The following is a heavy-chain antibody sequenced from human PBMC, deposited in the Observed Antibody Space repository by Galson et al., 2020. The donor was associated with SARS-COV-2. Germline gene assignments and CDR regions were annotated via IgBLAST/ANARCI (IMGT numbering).Heavy chain of an antibody. Sequence: SETLSLTCTVSGGSISSSSYYWGWIRQPPGKGLEWIGGFYYSGNTHYNPSLKSRVTISVDTSKNQFSLKLTSVTAADTAVYYCASGPAYYYDSSCYYSRPSVHCQQWGQGTLVTVSS. J-gene: IGHJ1*01. CDR2: FYYSGNT. V-gene: IGHV4-39*07. CDR1: GGSISSSSYY. CDR3: ASGPAYYYDSSCYYSRPSVHCQQ. D-gene: IGHD3-22*01.